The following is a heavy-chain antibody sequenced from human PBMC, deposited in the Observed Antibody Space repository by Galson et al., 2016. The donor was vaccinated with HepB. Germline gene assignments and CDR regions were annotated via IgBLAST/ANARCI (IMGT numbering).Heavy chain of an antibody. CDR2: IIPTFRTP. V-gene: IGHV1-69*13. Sequence: SVKVSCKASGHIFTSYRMHWVRQAPGQGLEWMGGIIPTFRTPNYAQKLQGRVTITADESTSTVYMELSRLTSEDTAVYYCARPKQDYSLYAMDVWGQGTTITVSS. CDR1: GHIFTSYR. J-gene: IGHJ6*02. D-gene: IGHD3-16*01. CDR3: ARPKQDYSLYAMDV.